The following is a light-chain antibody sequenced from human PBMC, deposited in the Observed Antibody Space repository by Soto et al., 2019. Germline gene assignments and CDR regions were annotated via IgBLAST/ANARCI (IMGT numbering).Light chain of an antibody. J-gene: IGLJ2*01. CDR2: EVS. CDR3: SSYAGINTVV. CDR1: SSDVGGYNY. V-gene: IGLV2-8*01. Sequence: QSALTQPPSASGSPGQSVTISCTGTSSDVGGYNYVSWYQQHPGKAPKLILYEVSERPSGVPDRFSGSKSGNTASLIVSGLQAEDDADYYCSSYAGINTVVFGGGTKLTVL.